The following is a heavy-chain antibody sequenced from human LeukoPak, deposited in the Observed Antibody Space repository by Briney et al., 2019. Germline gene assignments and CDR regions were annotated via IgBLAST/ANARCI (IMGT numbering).Heavy chain of an antibody. CDR3: ARSSGTGTFSY. CDR2: VYYGRSP. J-gene: IGHJ4*02. V-gene: IGHV4-39*02. CDR1: GGSIRSSYYY. D-gene: IGHD6-25*01. Sequence: SETLSLTRTVSGGSIRSSYYYWAWIRQPPGKGLEWIGSVYYGRSPYFNPSLESRATISVDTSKNHSSLKMSSVTAADTAVYYCARSSGTGTFSYWGQGTLVTVSS.